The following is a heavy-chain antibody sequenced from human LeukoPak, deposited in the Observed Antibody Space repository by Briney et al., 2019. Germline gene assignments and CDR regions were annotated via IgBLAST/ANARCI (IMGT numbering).Heavy chain of an antibody. J-gene: IGHJ3*02. D-gene: IGHD2-2*01. CDR1: GFTFSSYA. CDR3: AKDWRYCSSTSCYLVGKDAFDI. CDR2: ISGSGGST. V-gene: IGHV3-23*01. Sequence: GGYLRLSCAASGFTFSSYAMSWVRQAPGKGLEWVSAISGSGGSTYYADSVKGRFTISRDNSKNTMYLQMNSLRAEDTAVYYCAKDWRYCSSTSCYLVGKDAFDIRGQGTMVTVSS.